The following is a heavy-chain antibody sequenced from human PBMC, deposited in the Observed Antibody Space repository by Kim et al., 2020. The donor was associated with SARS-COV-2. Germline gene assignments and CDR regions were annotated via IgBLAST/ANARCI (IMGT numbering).Heavy chain of an antibody. D-gene: IGHD5-18*01. CDR3: ARGISGRYSYGGYLFDY. Sequence: ASVKVSCKASGYTFTSYDINWVRQATGQGLEWMGWMNPNSGNTGYAQKFQGRVTMTRNTSISTAYMELSSLRSEDTAVYYCARGISGRYSYGGYLFDYWGQGTLVTVSS. CDR1: GYTFTSYD. CDR2: MNPNSGNT. V-gene: IGHV1-8*01. J-gene: IGHJ4*02.